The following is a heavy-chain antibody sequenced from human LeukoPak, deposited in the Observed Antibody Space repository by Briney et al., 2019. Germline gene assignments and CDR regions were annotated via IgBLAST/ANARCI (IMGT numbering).Heavy chain of an antibody. V-gene: IGHV3-7*02. CDR1: GFTFSDYW. D-gene: IGHD3-16*01. Sequence: GGSLRLSCAASGFTFSDYWMNWVRQAPGKGLEWVASIKQDGSEKYYVDSVKGRFTISRDNAKNSLYLQMNSLRAEDTAVYYCARPLAYNYFDYWGQGTLLTVSS. J-gene: IGHJ4*02. CDR2: IKQDGSEK. CDR3: ARPLAYNYFDY.